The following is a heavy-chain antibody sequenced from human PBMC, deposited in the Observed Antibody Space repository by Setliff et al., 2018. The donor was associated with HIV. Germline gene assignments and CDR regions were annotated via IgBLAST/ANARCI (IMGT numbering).Heavy chain of an antibody. Sequence: SETLSLTCTVSDSGTYYWSWIRQPAGKGLEWIGRVSSRGDTNYNPSLKSRVTMSVDTSKNQFSLKLTSVTASDTAVYYCARAAAGNTGPFDLWGQGSPVTV. V-gene: IGHV4-4*07. CDR3: ARAAAGNTGPFDL. D-gene: IGHD4-17*01. CDR1: DSGTYY. CDR2: VSSRGDT. J-gene: IGHJ4*02.